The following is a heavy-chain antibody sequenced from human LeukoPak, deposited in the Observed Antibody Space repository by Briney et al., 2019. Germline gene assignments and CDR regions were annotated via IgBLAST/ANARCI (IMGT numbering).Heavy chain of an antibody. V-gene: IGHV4-38-2*01. CDR3: ARGNPFTYYYDSSGYPTPSPFDY. Sequence: SSETLSLTCAVSGYSISSGYYWGWIRQPPGKGLEWIGSIYHSGSTYYNPSLKSRVTISVDTSKNQFSLKLSSVTAADTAVYYSARGNPFTYYYDSSGYPTPSPFDYWGQGTLVTVSS. CDR2: IYHSGST. CDR1: GYSISSGYY. J-gene: IGHJ4*02. D-gene: IGHD3-22*01.